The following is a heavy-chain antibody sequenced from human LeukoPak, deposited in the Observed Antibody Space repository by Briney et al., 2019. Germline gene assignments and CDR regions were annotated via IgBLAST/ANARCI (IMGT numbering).Heavy chain of an antibody. D-gene: IGHD1-1*01. CDR3: VRKLTGTTFFDF. CDR1: GFTFSSYD. V-gene: IGHV3-48*03. Sequence: GGSLRLSCAASGFTFSSYDLNWVRQAPGKGLEWVSYIVGNGLTIYYADSVKGRFTISRDNAKNSLYLQMNSLRAEDTAVYYCVRKLTGTTFFDFWGQGTLATVSS. CDR2: IVGNGLTI. J-gene: IGHJ4*02.